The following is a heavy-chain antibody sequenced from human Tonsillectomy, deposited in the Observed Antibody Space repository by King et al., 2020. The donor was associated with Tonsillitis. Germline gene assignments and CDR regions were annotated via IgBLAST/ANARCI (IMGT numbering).Heavy chain of an antibody. CDR1: GFTFSSYS. D-gene: IGHD4-17*01. CDR3: ARDLDGDYFLGYFDL. V-gene: IGHV3-21*01. J-gene: IGHJ2*01. Sequence: VQLVESGGGLVKPGGSLRLSCAASGFTFSSYSMNWVRQDPGKGLEWVSSISSSSSYIYYADSVKGRFTISRDNAKNSLYLQMNSLRAEDTAVYYCARDLDGDYFLGYFDLWGRGTLVTVSS. CDR2: ISSSSSYI.